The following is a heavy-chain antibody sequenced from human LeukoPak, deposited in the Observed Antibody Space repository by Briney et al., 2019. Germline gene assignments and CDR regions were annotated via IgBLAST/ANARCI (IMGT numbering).Heavy chain of an antibody. V-gene: IGHV3-23*01. CDR3: ARKGLGGELGGFDY. CDR1: GFTFSSYG. D-gene: IGHD1-26*01. J-gene: IGHJ4*02. Sequence: PGGPLRLSCAASGFTFSSYGMSWVRQAPGKGLEWVSAISDSGTSAYYADSVKGRFTISRDNAKNSLYLQMHSLRAEDTALYHCARKGLGGELGGFDYWGQGILVTVSP. CDR2: ISDSGTSA.